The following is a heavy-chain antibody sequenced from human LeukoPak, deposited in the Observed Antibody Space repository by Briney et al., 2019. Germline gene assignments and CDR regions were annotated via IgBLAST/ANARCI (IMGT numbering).Heavy chain of an antibody. V-gene: IGHV3-23*01. CDR3: ARQSPTYCSGGSCRPDAFDI. Sequence: GGSLRLSCAASGFTFSSYAMSWIRQVPGKWLEWVSAISVSGGSTYYADSVKGRFTISRDNSKNTLYLQMNSLRAEDTAEYYCARQSPTYCSGGSCRPDAFDIWGQGTMVTVSS. CDR1: GFTFSSYA. D-gene: IGHD2-15*01. CDR2: ISVSGGST. J-gene: IGHJ3*02.